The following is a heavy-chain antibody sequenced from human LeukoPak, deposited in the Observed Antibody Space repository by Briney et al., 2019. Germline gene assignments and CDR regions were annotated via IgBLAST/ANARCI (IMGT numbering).Heavy chain of an antibody. CDR1: GGSISSYY. Sequence: SETLSLTCTVSGGSISSYYWSWIRQPPGKGLEWIGYIYYSGSTNYNPSLKSRVTISVDTSKNQFSLKLSSVTAAGTAVYYCARQGTHSSSWSPFYFDYWGQGTLVTVSS. V-gene: IGHV4-59*08. D-gene: IGHD6-13*01. CDR2: IYYSGST. J-gene: IGHJ4*02. CDR3: ARQGTHSSSWSPFYFDY.